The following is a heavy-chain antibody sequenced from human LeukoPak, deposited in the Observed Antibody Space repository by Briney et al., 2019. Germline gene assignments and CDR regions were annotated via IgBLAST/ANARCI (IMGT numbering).Heavy chain of an antibody. V-gene: IGHV1-46*01. CDR3: ARDGLQWYTDGGIFDY. Sequence: ASVKVSCKASGYTFTSYYMHWVRQAPGQGREWMGIINPSGGSTSYAQKFQGRVTMTRDMSTSTVYMELSSLRSEDTAVYYCARDGLQWYTDGGIFDYWGQGTLVTVSS. D-gene: IGHD2-15*01. CDR1: GYTFTSYY. J-gene: IGHJ4*02. CDR2: INPSGGST.